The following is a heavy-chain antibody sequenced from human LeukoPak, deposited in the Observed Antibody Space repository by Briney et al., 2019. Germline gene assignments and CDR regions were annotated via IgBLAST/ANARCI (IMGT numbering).Heavy chain of an antibody. J-gene: IGHJ5*02. D-gene: IGHD2-15*01. Sequence: PSETLSLTCTVSGGSISSSNYYWGWIRQPPGKGLEWIGSIYYSGSTYYSPSLKSRVTISVDTSKNQFSLKLSSVTAADTAVYYCARERRGYCSGGSCISLDRFDPWGQGTLVTVSS. CDR2: IYYSGST. V-gene: IGHV4-39*07. CDR3: ARERRGYCSGGSCISLDRFDP. CDR1: GGSISSSNYY.